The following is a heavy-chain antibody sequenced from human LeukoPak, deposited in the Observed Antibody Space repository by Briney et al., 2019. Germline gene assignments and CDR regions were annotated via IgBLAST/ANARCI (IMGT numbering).Heavy chain of an antibody. CDR3: AAAILLVEGFAP. CDR2: TIPILGIA. V-gene: IGHV1-69*04. Sequence: SVKVSCKASGGTFSSYAISWVRQAPGQGLEWMGRTIPILGIANYAQKFQGRVTITADKSTSTAYMELSSLRSENAAVYYCAAAILLVEGFAPWGQGTLVTVSS. J-gene: IGHJ5*02. D-gene: IGHD6-13*01. CDR1: GGTFSSYA.